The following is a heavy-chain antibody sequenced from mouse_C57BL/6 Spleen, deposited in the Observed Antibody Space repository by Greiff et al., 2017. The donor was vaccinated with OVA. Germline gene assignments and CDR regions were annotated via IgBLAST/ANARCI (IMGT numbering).Heavy chain of an antibody. CDR2: IYPGSGNT. CDR1: GYTFTDYY. V-gene: IGHV1-76*01. Sequence: QVQLQQSGAELVRPGASVKLSCKASGYTFTDYYINWVKQRPGQGLEWIARIYPGSGNTYYNEKFKGKATLTAEKSSSTAYMQLSSLASEDSAVYFCARGGSSLYYFDVWGQGTTLTVSS. D-gene: IGHD1-1*01. CDR3: ARGGSSLYYFDV. J-gene: IGHJ2*01.